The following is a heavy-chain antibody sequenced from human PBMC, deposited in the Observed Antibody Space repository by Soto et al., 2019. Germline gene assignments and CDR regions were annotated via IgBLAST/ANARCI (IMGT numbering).Heavy chain of an antibody. V-gene: IGHV4-61*01. J-gene: IGHJ4*02. Sequence: PSETLSLTCTVSGGSVSSGSYYWSWIRQPPGKGLEWIGYIYYSGSTNYNPSLKSRVTISVDTSKNQFSLKLSSVTAADTAVYYCARERYNWNDPGKWYFDYWGQGTLVTVAS. CDR3: ARERYNWNDPGKWYFDY. D-gene: IGHD1-1*01. CDR1: GGSVSSGSYY. CDR2: IYYSGST.